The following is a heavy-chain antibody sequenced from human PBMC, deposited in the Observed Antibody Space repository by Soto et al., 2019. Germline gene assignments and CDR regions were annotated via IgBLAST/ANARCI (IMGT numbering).Heavy chain of an antibody. Sequence: QVHLVQSGAEVKKPGSSVKVSCKASGGTFSTSSINWLRQAPGQRPEWMGNILPVFGTADDAQKFRDRVTITADKSTNTAYMELRSLFSEDAAVYYCARGHEYGGNSDAFDIWGQGTVVTVSS. CDR1: GGTFSTSS. CDR2: ILPVFGTA. J-gene: IGHJ3*02. D-gene: IGHD4-17*01. V-gene: IGHV1-69*14. CDR3: ARGHEYGGNSDAFDI.